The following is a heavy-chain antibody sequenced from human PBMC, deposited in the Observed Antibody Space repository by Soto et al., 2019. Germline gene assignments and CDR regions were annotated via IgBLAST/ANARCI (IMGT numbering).Heavy chain of an antibody. V-gene: IGHV4-4*02. CDR3: VRSVPAATWAYNGMDV. J-gene: IGHJ6*02. D-gene: IGHD2-15*01. CDR2: IYHSGPF. Sequence: QVRLKESGPGLVKPSGTLSLTCAVSGGSVESSSCWSWVRQAPGKGLEWIGEIYHSGPFNYIPSLASRVSVSVDTPTNQFSLNLNSVTAADTAVYYCVRSVPAATWAYNGMDVWGQGTTVTVSS. CDR1: GGSVESSSC.